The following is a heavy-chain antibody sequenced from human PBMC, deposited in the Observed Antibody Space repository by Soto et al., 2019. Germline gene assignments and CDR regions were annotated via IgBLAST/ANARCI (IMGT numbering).Heavy chain of an antibody. CDR1: GFSFNNYG. D-gene: IGHD4-17*01. CDR2: LWYDGRRK. J-gene: IGHJ4*02. CDR3: GRNTDGTGHYTVFDS. Sequence: QVQVVESGGGVVQPGRSLRLSCVASGFSFNNYGMHWVRQAPGKGLEWVAVLWYDGRRKYYADSVKGRFTISRDTSMNTCYRRKKRRGPEDRVEYSWGRNTDGTGHYTVFDSGGRGTRVPVSS. V-gene: IGHV3-33*01.